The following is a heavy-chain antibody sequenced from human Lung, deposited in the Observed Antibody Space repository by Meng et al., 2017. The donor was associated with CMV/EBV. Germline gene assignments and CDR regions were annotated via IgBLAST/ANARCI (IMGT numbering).Heavy chain of an antibody. Sequence: SETLSLTCAVYGGSFSGYSWNWIRQPPGKGLEWIGEINHSGSATYNPSLRSRVTISVDTSKNQFSLKVSSVTAADTAVYYRARAAEKRARGLLRKPRFYYYGMDVWGHGTTVTVSS. CDR2: INHSGSA. D-gene: IGHD1-14*01. V-gene: IGHV4-34*01. J-gene: IGHJ6*01. CDR1: GGSFSGYS. CDR3: ARAAEKRARGLLRKPRFYYYGMDV.